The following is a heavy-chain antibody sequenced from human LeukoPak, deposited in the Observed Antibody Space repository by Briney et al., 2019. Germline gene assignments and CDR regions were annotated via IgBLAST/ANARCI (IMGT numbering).Heavy chain of an antibody. CDR3: ARGGYRYDYYYYMDV. J-gene: IGHJ6*03. V-gene: IGHV3-69-1*01. D-gene: IGHD5-18*01. CDR2: ITSGSST. Sequence: KPGGSLRLSCAASGFTLSDYYMNWIRQTPEKGLELVSYITSGSSTYYGDSVKGRVTISRDNAKDSLYLQMNSLTAEDTAVYYCARGGYRYDYYYYMDVWGKGTTVTVSS. CDR1: GFTLSDYY.